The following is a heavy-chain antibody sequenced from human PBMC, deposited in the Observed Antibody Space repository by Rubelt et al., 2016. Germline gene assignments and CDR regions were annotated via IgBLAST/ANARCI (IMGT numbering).Heavy chain of an antibody. CDR2: IYPGDSDT. CDR3: ARHGQVQSGDAFDI. J-gene: IGHJ3*02. V-gene: IGHV5-51*01. D-gene: IGHD1-26*01. CDR1: GCSFTSYW. Sequence: EVQLVQSGAEVKKPGESLKISCKGSGCSFTSYWIGWVSQMPGKGLEWMGIIYPGDSDTSYSPAFQGQVAISADKTISAAYLQWSSLKASDTAMYYCARHGQVQSGDAFDIWGQGTMVTVSS.